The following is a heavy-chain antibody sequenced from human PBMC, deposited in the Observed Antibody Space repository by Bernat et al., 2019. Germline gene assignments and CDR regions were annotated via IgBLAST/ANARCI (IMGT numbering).Heavy chain of an antibody. D-gene: IGHD1-1*01. CDR1: GESFNDYF. Sequence: QVQLPQWGAGLLKPSETLSLSCAVYGESFNDYFWTWIRQPPGKGLEWIGEINHRGSTNYKVSLKSRVNILADASKNQFSLKLTSMTAADTAVYYCARRSLDGTLDYWGQGTRVIVSS. J-gene: IGHJ4*02. CDR3: ARRSLDGTLDY. CDR2: INHRGST. V-gene: IGHV4-34*01.